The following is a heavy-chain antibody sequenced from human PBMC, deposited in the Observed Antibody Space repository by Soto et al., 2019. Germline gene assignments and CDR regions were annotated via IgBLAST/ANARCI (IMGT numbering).Heavy chain of an antibody. CDR3: ARGFYDSSGSYAFDI. J-gene: IGHJ3*02. D-gene: IGHD3-22*01. CDR2: MNPNSGNT. Sequence: ASVKVSCKASGYTFTSYDINWVRQATGQGLEWMGWMNPNSGNTGYAQKFQGRVTLTRNTSISTAYMELTSLRSEETAGYYCARGFYDSSGSYAFDIWGQGTMVTVSS. V-gene: IGHV1-8*01. CDR1: GYTFTSYD.